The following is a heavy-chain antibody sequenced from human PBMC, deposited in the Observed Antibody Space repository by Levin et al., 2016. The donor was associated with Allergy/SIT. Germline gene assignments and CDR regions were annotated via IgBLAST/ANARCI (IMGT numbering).Heavy chain of an antibody. V-gene: IGHV4-39*01. J-gene: IGHJ5*02. CDR1: GGSISSSDYF. CDR3: ARQEVAYDQ. CDR2: IYYSGNTYYSGST. D-gene: IGHD3-16*01. Sequence: GSLRLSCTVSGGSISSSDYFWDWIRQPPGKGLEWIGNIYYSGNTYYSGSTYYNPSLKGRVTISEDTPKNKFSLKLNSVTAADTAVYYCARQEVAYDQWGQGILVTVSS.